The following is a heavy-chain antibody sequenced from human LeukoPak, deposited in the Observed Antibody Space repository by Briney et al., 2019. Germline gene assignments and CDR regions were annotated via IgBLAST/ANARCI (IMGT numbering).Heavy chain of an antibody. CDR3: ARDRGGSGWYYLDY. Sequence: PGRSLRLPCAASGFTFSSYGMHWVRQAPGKGLEWVAVISYDGSNKYYADSVKGRFTISRDNSKNTLFVQMDSLRGEDTAVYYCARDRGGSGWYYLDYWGQGTLVTVSS. J-gene: IGHJ4*02. D-gene: IGHD6-19*01. CDR1: GFTFSSYG. CDR2: ISYDGSNK. V-gene: IGHV3-30*03.